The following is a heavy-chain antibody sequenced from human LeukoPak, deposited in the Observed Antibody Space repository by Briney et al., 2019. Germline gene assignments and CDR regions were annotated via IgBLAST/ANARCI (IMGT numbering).Heavy chain of an antibody. V-gene: IGHV3-30-3*01. Sequence: GGSLRLSCSASGFTFSSYAMHWVRQAPGKGLEWVAATSHDEGNKYYADSVKGRFTISRDNSRNTLYLEVNSLRTDDTAVYYCARGPGLAMGKGYFDYCGQGTLVTVSS. CDR1: GFTFSSYA. J-gene: IGHJ4*02. CDR2: TSHDEGNK. CDR3: ARGPGLAMGKGYFDY. D-gene: IGHD5-18*01.